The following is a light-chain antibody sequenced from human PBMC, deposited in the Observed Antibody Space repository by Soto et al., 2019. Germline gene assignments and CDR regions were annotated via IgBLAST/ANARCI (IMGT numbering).Light chain of an antibody. CDR1: QGIDSW. V-gene: IGKV1-5*03. J-gene: IGKJ4*01. CDR3: QQYATYPLT. Sequence: DVQMTQSPSTLSAFVGDRVIITCRASQGIDSWLAWYQQKPGKAPSLLLYEASNLEVGVPSRFSGSGSGTEFSLTITSLQPDDFATYYCQQYATYPLTFGGGTEVGIK. CDR2: EAS.